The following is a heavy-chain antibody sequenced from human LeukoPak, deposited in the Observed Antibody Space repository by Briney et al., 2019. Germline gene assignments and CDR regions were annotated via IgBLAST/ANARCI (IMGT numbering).Heavy chain of an antibody. D-gene: IGHD1-1*01. CDR1: GFTFGDST. CDR3: VGDYNSWTGLKY. Sequence: GGSLKLSCAASGFTFGDSTMHWVRQASGKGLEWVGHIGNKARNYATEYAASLKGRFTISRDDSKDTAYLQVNSLKTEDTAVYYCVGDYNSWTGLKYWGQGALVTVSS. J-gene: IGHJ4*02. CDR2: IGNKARNYAT. V-gene: IGHV3-73*01.